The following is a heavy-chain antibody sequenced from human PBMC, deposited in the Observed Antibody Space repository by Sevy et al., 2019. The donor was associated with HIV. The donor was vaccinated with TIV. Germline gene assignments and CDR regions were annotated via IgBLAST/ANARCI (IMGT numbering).Heavy chain of an antibody. CDR2: IYPGNSDT. Sequence: GESLKISCQGSGYRFSNNWVAWVRQRPGKGLEWMGMIYPGNSDTRYSPSFQGQVIISADKSISTAYVQWRSLKASDTAIDYCASGAHLPLDGFDFWGQGTGVTVSS. J-gene: IGHJ3*01. D-gene: IGHD1-26*01. V-gene: IGHV5-51*01. CDR3: ASGAHLPLDGFDF. CDR1: GYRFSNNW.